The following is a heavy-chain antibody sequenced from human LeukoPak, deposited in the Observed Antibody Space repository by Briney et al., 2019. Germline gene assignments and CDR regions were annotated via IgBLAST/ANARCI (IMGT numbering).Heavy chain of an antibody. Sequence: GESLKISCNASGYSFTSYWIGWVRQMPGNGLEWMVIIYPGDSDTRYSPSFQGQVTISADKSISTAYLQWSSLEASDTAMYYCARYCSGGSCYPGTGFDPWGQGTLVTVSS. J-gene: IGHJ5*02. CDR2: IYPGDSDT. D-gene: IGHD2-15*01. CDR1: GYSFTSYW. V-gene: IGHV5-51*01. CDR3: ARYCSGGSCYPGTGFDP.